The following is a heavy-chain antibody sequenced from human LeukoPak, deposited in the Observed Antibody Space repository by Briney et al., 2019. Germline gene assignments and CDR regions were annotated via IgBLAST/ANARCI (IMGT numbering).Heavy chain of an antibody. Sequence: SETLSLTCTVSGASISSYYWSWIRQPAGKGLEWIGRIYTSGSTNYNPSLKSRVTISVDTSKKQFSLKLSSVTAVDTAVYYCARVLALAGNGAFDIWGLGTVVTVSS. CDR1: GASISSYY. CDR2: IYTSGST. J-gene: IGHJ3*02. V-gene: IGHV4-4*07. D-gene: IGHD6-13*01. CDR3: ARVLALAGNGAFDI.